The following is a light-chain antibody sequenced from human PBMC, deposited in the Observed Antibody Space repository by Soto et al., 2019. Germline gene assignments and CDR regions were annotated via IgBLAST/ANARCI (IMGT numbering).Light chain of an antibody. CDR2: RSS. V-gene: IGKV3-15*01. Sequence: DIELTQSPGTLSLSPGDRATLSCRANQTITSRYLVWYQQRPGQAPRLLIDRSSTRATGVPARSSGSGSGTEFTLTISSQQSDYFAFYSCPHYHNLWAFGQGTKVDIK. CDR1: QTITSRY. J-gene: IGKJ1*01. CDR3: PHYHNLWA.